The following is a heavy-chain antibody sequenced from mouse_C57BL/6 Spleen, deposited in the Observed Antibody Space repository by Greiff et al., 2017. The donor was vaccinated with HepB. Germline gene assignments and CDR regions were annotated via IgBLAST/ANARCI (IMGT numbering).Heavy chain of an antibody. D-gene: IGHD2-4*01. CDR1: GYTFTSYW. Sequence: QVQLQQPGAELVKPGASVKMSCKASGYTFTSYWITWVKQRPGQGLEWIGDIYPGSGSTNYNEKFKSKATLTVDTSSSTAYMQLSSLTSEDPAVYYCARQDYDYDGYFDVWGTGTTVTVSS. CDR2: IYPGSGST. J-gene: IGHJ1*03. V-gene: IGHV1-55*01. CDR3: ARQDYDYDGYFDV.